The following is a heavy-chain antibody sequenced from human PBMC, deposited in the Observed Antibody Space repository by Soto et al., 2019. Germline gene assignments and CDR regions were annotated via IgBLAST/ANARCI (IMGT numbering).Heavy chain of an antibody. Sequence: SVKVSCKASGGTFSSYRINWVRQAPGQGLEWVGGIVPIYRTADYAQKFQGRVTITADESARTAYMELRRLKSQDTAVYYCARDSGAKLSSSWGQGTLVTVSS. CDR1: GGTFSSYR. CDR3: ARDSGAKLSSS. J-gene: IGHJ4*02. D-gene: IGHD6-13*01. V-gene: IGHV1-69*13. CDR2: IVPIYRTA.